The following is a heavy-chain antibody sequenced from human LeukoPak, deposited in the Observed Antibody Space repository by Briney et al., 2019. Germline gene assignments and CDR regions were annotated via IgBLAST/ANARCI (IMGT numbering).Heavy chain of an antibody. CDR2: IIPILGIA. J-gene: IGHJ5*02. Sequence: ASVKVSCKVSGGTFSSYAISWVRQAPGQGLEWMGRIIPILGIAHYAQKFQGRVTITADKSTSTAYMELSSLRSEDTAVYYCARDEQGYYGSGSPTPWGQGTLVTVSS. CDR3: ARDEQGYYGSGSPTP. V-gene: IGHV1-69*04. D-gene: IGHD3-10*01. CDR1: GGTFSSYA.